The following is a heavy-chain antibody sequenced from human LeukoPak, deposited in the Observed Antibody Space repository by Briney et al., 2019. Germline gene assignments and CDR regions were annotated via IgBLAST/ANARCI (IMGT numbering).Heavy chain of an antibody. CDR2: IYYSGST. J-gene: IGHJ4*02. V-gene: IGHV4-39*01. CDR1: GGSIGSSSYY. Sequence: PSETLSLTCTVSGGSIGSSSYYWGWIRQPPGKGLEWIGSIYYSGSTYYNPSLKSRVTISVDTSKNQFSLKLSSVTAADTAVYYCASITYYDILPGLWGQGTLVTVSS. CDR3: ASITYYDILPGL. D-gene: IGHD3-9*01.